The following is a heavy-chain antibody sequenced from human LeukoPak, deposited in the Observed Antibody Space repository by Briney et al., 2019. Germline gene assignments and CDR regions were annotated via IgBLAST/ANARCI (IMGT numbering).Heavy chain of an antibody. CDR3: ARSGSGSSWYYFDY. Sequence: GGSLRLSCAASGFTFSTYGMSWVRQAPGKGLEWVSGINNNGANTYYADSVKGRFTISRDNSKNTLYLQMNSLRAEDTAVYYCARSGSGSSWYYFDYWGQGTLVTVSS. V-gene: IGHV3-23*01. J-gene: IGHJ4*02. D-gene: IGHD1-26*01. CDR1: GFTFSTYG. CDR2: INNNGANT.